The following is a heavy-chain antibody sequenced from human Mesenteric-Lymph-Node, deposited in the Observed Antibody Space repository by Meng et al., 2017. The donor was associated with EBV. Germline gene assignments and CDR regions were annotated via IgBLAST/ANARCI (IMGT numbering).Heavy chain of an antibody. V-gene: IGHV3-21*02. Sequence: EVRLVESGGGLVMPGGSLRLSCAASGFTFSHSAMTWVRQAPGKGLEWVSSITSSSTYIYYADSLKGRFTISRDNAKNSLFLQMNSLRDEDTAVYYCARDQCGAGSCYLDFWGQGPLVTVSS. CDR1: GFTFSHSA. CDR3: ARDQCGAGSCYLDF. CDR2: ITSSSTYI. J-gene: IGHJ4*02. D-gene: IGHD2-15*01.